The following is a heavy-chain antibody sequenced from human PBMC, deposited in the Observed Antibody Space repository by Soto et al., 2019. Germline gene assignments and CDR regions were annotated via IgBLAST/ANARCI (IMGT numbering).Heavy chain of an antibody. Sequence: QVQLQESGPGLVKPSETLSLTCTVSGGSISSYYWSWIRQPPGKGLEWIGYIYYNGSTNNNPSLKSRVTISVDTSKNQFSLKLSSVTAAETAVYYCARDQGLPWFDPWGQGTLVTVSS. J-gene: IGHJ5*02. CDR3: ARDQGLPWFDP. CDR2: IYYNGST. V-gene: IGHV4-59*01. CDR1: GGSISSYY.